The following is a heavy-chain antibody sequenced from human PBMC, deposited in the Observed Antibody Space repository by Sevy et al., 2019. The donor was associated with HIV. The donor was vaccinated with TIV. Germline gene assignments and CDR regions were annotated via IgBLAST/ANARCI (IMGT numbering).Heavy chain of an antibody. V-gene: IGHV1-18*01. CDR3: ARDQTILPYYDGSGSPPGDY. D-gene: IGHD3-10*01. J-gene: IGHJ4*02. CDR1: GYTFTSYG. Sequence: ASVKVSCKASGYTFTSYGISWVRQAPGQGLEWMGWISAYNGNTNYAQKLQGRVTMTTDTSTSTAYMELRSLRSDDTAVYYCARDQTILPYYDGSGSPPGDYWGQGTLVTVSS. CDR2: ISAYNGNT.